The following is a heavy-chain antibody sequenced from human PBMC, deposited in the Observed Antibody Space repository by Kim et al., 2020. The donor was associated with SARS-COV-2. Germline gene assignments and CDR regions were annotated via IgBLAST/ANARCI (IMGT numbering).Heavy chain of an antibody. CDR3: AKEPTRPTPVDY. D-gene: IGHD1-1*01. Sequence: ANPGNGRFTISRDNSQNTLYLQMNSLRAKDTAVYYCAKEPTRPTPVDYWGQGTLVTVSS. V-gene: IGHV3-23*01. J-gene: IGHJ4*02.